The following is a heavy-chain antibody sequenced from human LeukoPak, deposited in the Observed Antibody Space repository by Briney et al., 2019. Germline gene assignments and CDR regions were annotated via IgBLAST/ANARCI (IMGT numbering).Heavy chain of an antibody. J-gene: IGHJ3*02. CDR3: ATQLRFLEWLLSDAFDI. Sequence: GGSLRLSCAASGFTFSSYSMNWVRQAPGKGLEWVSSISSSSSYIYYADSVKGRFTISRDNAKNSLYLQMNSLRAEDTAVYYCATQLRFLEWLLSDAFDIWGQGTMVTISS. CDR1: GFTFSSYS. D-gene: IGHD3-3*01. V-gene: IGHV3-21*04. CDR2: ISSSSSYI.